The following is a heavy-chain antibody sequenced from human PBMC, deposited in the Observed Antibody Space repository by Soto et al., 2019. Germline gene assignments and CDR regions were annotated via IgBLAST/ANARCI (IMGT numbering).Heavy chain of an antibody. CDR2: IYHSGRT. CDR3: ARGIVGATDLDYGMDV. Sequence: QLQLQESGSGLVKPSQTLSLTCAVSGGSISSGGYSWSWIRQPPGKGLEWIGYIYHSGRTYYNPSLKSRVTISVDRSKNQFSLKLSSVTAADTAVYYCARGIVGATDLDYGMDVWGQGTTVTVSS. V-gene: IGHV4-30-2*01. CDR1: GGSISSGGYS. D-gene: IGHD1-26*01. J-gene: IGHJ6*02.